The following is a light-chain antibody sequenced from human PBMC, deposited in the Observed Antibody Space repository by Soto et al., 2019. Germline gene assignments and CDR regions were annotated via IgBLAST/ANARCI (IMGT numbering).Light chain of an antibody. CDR3: CSYAGSVV. V-gene: IGLV2-14*03. CDR1: SSDLGAYTY. J-gene: IGLJ2*01. CDR2: DVS. Sequence: QSALTQPASVSGSPGQSITVSCTGTSSDLGAYTYVSWYQQHPGKAPKLIIHDVSNRPSGVSNRFSGSKSGNSASLTISGLQAEDEADYYCCSYAGSVVFGGGTKVTVL.